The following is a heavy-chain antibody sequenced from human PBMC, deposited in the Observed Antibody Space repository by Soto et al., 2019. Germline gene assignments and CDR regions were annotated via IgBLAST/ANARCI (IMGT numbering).Heavy chain of an antibody. Sequence: HVQLQESGPGLVKPSEPLSLTCSVSAGSISRYYWGWVRLSPGEGLEWIAHISYTVDASYNPSLKSRVTISLDTSKNQIALSLMSVPAADTAVYYCVGSLMSRAMESFDYWGQGTLVTVTA. J-gene: IGHJ4*02. CDR2: ISYTVDA. D-gene: IGHD5-18*01. V-gene: IGHV4-59*01. CDR3: VGSLMSRAMESFDY. CDR1: AGSISRYY.